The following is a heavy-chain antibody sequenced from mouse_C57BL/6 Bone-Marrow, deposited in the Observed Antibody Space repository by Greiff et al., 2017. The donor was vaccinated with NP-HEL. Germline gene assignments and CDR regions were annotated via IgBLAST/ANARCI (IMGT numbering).Heavy chain of an antibody. Sequence: QVQLQQSGAELAKPGASVKLSCKASSYTFTSYWMHWVKQRPGQGLEWIGYINPSSGYTKYNQKFKDKATLTADKSSSTAYLQLSSLTYEDAAVDYCARSVYYYGSSYPWFAYWGQGTLVTVSA. CDR2: INPSSGYT. CDR1: SYTFTSYW. CDR3: ARSVYYYGSSYPWFAY. V-gene: IGHV1-7*01. J-gene: IGHJ3*01. D-gene: IGHD1-1*01.